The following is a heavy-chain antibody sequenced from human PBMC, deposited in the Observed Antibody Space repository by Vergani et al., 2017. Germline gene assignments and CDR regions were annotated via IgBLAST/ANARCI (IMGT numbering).Heavy chain of an antibody. Sequence: QVQLVQSGAEVKKPGASVKVSCKASGYTFSTYGISWVRQAPGQGLEWMGWISAYNGNTNYPEKFQGRLTMTTDTSTRTAYMELRILRSDDTAVYYCAGDFIEKGTYGQSGYWGPGTLVTVSS. CDR2: ISAYNGNT. D-gene: IGHD6-25*01. V-gene: IGHV1-18*01. CDR3: AGDFIEKGTYGQSGY. CDR1: GYTFSTYG. J-gene: IGHJ1*01.